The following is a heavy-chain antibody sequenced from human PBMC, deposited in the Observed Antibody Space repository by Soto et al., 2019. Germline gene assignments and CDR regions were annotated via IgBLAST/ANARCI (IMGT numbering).Heavy chain of an antibody. J-gene: IGHJ6*02. CDR2: IYYSGST. D-gene: IGHD3-3*01. V-gene: IGHV4-61*01. CDR3: AKHLFEGNDFMDV. CDR1: GGSVSSGSYY. Sequence: QVQLQESGPGLVKPSETLSLTCTVSGGSVSSGSYYWSWIRQPPGKGLEWIGYIYYSGSTNYNPSLKSRVTISVDTSKNQFSLKLSSVTAADTAVYYCAKHLFEGNDFMDVWGQGTTVTVSS.